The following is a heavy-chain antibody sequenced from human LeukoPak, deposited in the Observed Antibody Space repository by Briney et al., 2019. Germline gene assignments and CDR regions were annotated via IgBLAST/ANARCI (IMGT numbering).Heavy chain of an antibody. CDR3: AGFGDQEIIDY. V-gene: IGHV4-39*01. J-gene: IGHJ4*02. CDR1: GDSISTSNSY. D-gene: IGHD3-10*01. CDR2: IYYSGNT. Sequence: SETLSLTCTVSGDSISTSNSYWGWIRRPPGKGLEWIGSIYYSGNTYYNASLKSRVTISVDTSKNQFSLKLSSVTAADTAVYYCAGFGDQEIIDYWGQGTLVTVSS.